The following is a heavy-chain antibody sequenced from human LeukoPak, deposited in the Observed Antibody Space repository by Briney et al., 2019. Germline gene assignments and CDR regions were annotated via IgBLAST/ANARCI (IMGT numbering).Heavy chain of an antibody. CDR1: GYIFTDYA. J-gene: IGHJ4*02. Sequence: GASVKVSCKAPGYIFTDYAIQWVRRAPGQGLVGMGWINAGNGKTKYSQKFQSRVTITRDTSASTAYMELSALRSDDTAVYYCARARWTSTVTTYYLDFWGQGTLVTVSS. D-gene: IGHD4-17*01. V-gene: IGHV1-3*01. CDR3: ARARWTSTVTTYYLDF. CDR2: INAGNGKT.